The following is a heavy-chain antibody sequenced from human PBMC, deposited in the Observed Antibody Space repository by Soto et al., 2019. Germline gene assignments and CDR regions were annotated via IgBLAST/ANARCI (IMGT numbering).Heavy chain of an antibody. V-gene: IGHV4-61*08. CDR1: GGSISSGGYY. CDR3: ARQYCSGDSCYWDY. J-gene: IGHJ4*02. Sequence: PSETLSLTCTVSGGSISSGGYYWSWIRQHPGKGLEWIGYIYYSGSTNYNPSLKSRVTVSVDRSRHQFSLRLSSVTAADTAMYYCARQYCSGDSCYWDYWGQGTLVTVSS. CDR2: IYYSGST. D-gene: IGHD2-15*01.